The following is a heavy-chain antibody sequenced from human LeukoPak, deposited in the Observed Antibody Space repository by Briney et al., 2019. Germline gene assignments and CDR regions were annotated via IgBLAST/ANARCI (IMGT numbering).Heavy chain of an antibody. CDR2: IYYRGTT. V-gene: IGHV4-59*01. CDR3: ARGRTPTDY. Sequence: KPSKTLSLTCTVSGGSISSYYWSWIRQPPGKGLEWIGCIYYRGTTNHNPSLKSRVSISVDTSKNQFSLKLSSVTAADTAVYYCARGRTPTDYWGQGTLVTVSS. CDR1: GGSISSYY. D-gene: IGHD1/OR15-1a*01. J-gene: IGHJ4*02.